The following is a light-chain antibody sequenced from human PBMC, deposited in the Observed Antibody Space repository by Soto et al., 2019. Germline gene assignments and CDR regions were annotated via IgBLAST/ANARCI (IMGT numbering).Light chain of an antibody. V-gene: IGLV2-14*02. CDR2: EVT. Sequence: QSALTQPASVSGSPGQSITISCTGTNSDVGIYNLVSWYQQHPGKAPKLIIYEVTKRPSGVSNRFSGSKSDNTASLTISGLQAEDEADYYCSSYADTKTLGVFGGGTKLTVL. CDR1: NSDVGIYNL. CDR3: SSYADTKTLGV. J-gene: IGLJ3*02.